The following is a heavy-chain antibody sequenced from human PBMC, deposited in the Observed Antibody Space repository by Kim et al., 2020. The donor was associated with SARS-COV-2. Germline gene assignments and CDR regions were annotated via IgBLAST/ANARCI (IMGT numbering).Heavy chain of an antibody. Sequence: GGSLRLSCAASGFTFSSYAMSWVRQAPGKGLEWVSAISGSGGSTYYADSVKGRFTISRDNSKNTLYLQMNSLSAEDTAVYYCAKGPYSSSWYFFQHWGQGTLVTVSS. V-gene: IGHV3-23*01. D-gene: IGHD6-13*01. CDR3: AKGPYSSSWYFFQH. J-gene: IGHJ1*01. CDR1: GFTFSSYA. CDR2: ISGSGGST.